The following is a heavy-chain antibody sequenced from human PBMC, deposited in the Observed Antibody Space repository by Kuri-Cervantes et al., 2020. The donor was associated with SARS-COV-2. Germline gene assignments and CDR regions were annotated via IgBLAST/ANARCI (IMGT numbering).Heavy chain of an antibody. CDR1: GFTLRSNA. D-gene: IGHD6-19*01. CDR3: ARDIDSSGWYRRIDY. J-gene: IGHJ4*02. CDR2: ISYDGSNK. Sequence: GESLKISCAASGFTLRSNALHWVRQAPGKGLEWVTLISYDGSNKYYADSVKGRFTISRDNSKNTLYLQMNSLRVEDTAVYYCARDIDSSGWYRRIDYWGQGTLVTVSS. V-gene: IGHV3-30-3*01.